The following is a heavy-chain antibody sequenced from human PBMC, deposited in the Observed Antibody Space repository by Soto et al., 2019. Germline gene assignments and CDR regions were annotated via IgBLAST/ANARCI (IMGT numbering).Heavy chain of an antibody. Sequence: SETLSLTCTVSGGSISSSSYYWGWIRQPPGKGLEWIGSIYYSGSTYYNPSLKSRVTISVDTSKNQFSLKLSSVTAADTAVYYCAMRTKYYYGMDVWGQGTTVT. V-gene: IGHV4-39*01. CDR1: GGSISSSSYY. CDR2: IYYSGST. CDR3: AMRTKYYYGMDV. J-gene: IGHJ6*02.